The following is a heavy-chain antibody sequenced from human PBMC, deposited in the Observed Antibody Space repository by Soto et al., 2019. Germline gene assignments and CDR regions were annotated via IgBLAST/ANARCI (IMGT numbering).Heavy chain of an antibody. CDR1: GFSVSARGVG. J-gene: IGHJ4*02. V-gene: IGHV2-5*01. CDR3: AHSPWGAAPDY. Sequence: QITLKESGPTLVKPTQTLTLTCTVSGFSVSARGVGVGWIRQPQGKALEWLGIMYWNDDKRYSPSLKSRLTIIKDTSKNHVVLTLTNMDPVDTGTYYCAHSPWGAAPDYWGQGTPVTVSS. D-gene: IGHD3-16*01. CDR2: MYWNDDK.